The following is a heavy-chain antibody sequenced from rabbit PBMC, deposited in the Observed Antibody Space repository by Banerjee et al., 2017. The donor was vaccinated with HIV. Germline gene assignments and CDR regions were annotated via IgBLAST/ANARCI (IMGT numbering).Heavy chain of an antibody. Sequence: QEQLVESGGDLVKPEGSLTLTCTASGFSFSNGYVMCWVRQAPGKGLEWIACINTSSGSTVYAAWAKGRFTISKASWTTVTLQMTSLTAADTASYFCARGWITMTMNLWGQGTLVTVS. V-gene: IGHV1S45*01. CDR1: GFSFSNGYV. D-gene: IGHD2-1*01. CDR2: INTSSGST. CDR3: ARGWITMTMNL. J-gene: IGHJ4*01.